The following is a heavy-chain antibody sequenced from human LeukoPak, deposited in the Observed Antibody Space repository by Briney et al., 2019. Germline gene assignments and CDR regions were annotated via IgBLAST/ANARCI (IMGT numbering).Heavy chain of an antibody. CDR1: GYSFTSYW. Sequence: PGESLKISCKGSGYSFTSYWIGWVRQMPGKGLEWMGIIYPGDSDTRYSPSSQGQVTISADKSISTAYLQWSSLKASDTAMYYCARMVCGSGGSCYPSGNYFDYWGQGTLVTVSS. CDR2: IYPGDSDT. J-gene: IGHJ4*02. CDR3: ARMVCGSGGSCYPSGNYFDY. D-gene: IGHD2-15*01. V-gene: IGHV5-51*01.